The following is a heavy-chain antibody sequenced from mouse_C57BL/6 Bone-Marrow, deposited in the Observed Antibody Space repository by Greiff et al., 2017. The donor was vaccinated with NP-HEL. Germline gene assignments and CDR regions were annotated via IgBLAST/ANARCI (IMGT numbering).Heavy chain of an antibody. CDR1: GYTFTDYY. V-gene: IGHV1-26*01. J-gene: IGHJ2*01. CDR3: ARSSNWDLYYFDY. D-gene: IGHD4-1*01. CDR2: INPNNGGT. Sequence: VQLQQSGPELVKPGASVKISCKASGYTFTDYYMNWVKQSHGKSLEWIGDINPNNGGTSYNQKFKGKATLTVDKSSSTAYMELRSLTSEDSAVYYCARSSNWDLYYFDYWGQGTTLTVSS.